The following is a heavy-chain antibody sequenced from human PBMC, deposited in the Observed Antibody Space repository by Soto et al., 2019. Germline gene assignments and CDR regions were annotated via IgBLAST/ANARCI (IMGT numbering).Heavy chain of an antibody. CDR1: GGSVSSGSYY. CDR3: ARDLVMTEYYYYGMDV. Sequence: SETLSLTCTVSGGSVSSGSYYWSWIRQPPGKGLEWIGYTYYSGSTNYNPSLKSRVTISVDTSKNQFSLKLSSVTAADTAVYXCARDLVMTEYYYYGMDVWGQGTTVTVS. D-gene: IGHD3-22*01. V-gene: IGHV4-61*01. J-gene: IGHJ6*02. CDR2: TYYSGST.